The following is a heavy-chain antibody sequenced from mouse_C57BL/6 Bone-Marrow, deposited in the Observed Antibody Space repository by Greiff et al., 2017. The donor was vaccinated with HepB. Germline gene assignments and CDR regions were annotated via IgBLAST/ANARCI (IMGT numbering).Heavy chain of an antibody. Sequence: EVQLQQSGPELVKPGASVKIPCKASGYTFTDYNMDWVNQSHGKSLEWIGDINPNNGGTIYNQKFKGKATLTVDKSSSTAYMELRSLTSEDTAVYYCARVGYSNYVFYAMDYWGQGTSVTVSS. CDR3: ARVGYSNYVFYAMDY. CDR2: INPNNGGT. CDR1: GYTFTDYN. J-gene: IGHJ4*01. V-gene: IGHV1-18*01. D-gene: IGHD2-5*01.